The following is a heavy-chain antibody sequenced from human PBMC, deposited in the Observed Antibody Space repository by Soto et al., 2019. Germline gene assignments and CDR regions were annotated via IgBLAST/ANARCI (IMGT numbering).Heavy chain of an antibody. Sequence: PSETLSLTCDVSGEPMTGSYYWGWIRQSPGKGLEWIGSIYYGGTTYYNPSLRSRLAISIDTSKNQFSLRLSSVTAADTALYYCGRGWYDFDFWGQGTLVTVSS. CDR2: IYYGGTT. CDR1: GEPMTGSYY. J-gene: IGHJ4*02. CDR3: GRGWYDFDF. V-gene: IGHV4-38-2*01. D-gene: IGHD2-15*01.